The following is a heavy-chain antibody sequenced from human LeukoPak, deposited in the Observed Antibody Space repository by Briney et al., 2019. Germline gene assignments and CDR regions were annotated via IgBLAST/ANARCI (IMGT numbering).Heavy chain of an antibody. CDR3: AKGPNSSGWYFSTDYFDY. CDR2: ISGSGGST. CDR1: GFTFSSYG. D-gene: IGHD6-19*01. J-gene: IGHJ4*02. V-gene: IGHV3-23*01. Sequence: PGGSLRLSCAASGFTFSSYGMSWVRQAPGKGLEWVSAISGSGGSTYYADSVKGRFTISRDNSKNTLYLQMNSLRAEDTAVYYCAKGPNSSGWYFSTDYFDYWGQGTLVTVSS.